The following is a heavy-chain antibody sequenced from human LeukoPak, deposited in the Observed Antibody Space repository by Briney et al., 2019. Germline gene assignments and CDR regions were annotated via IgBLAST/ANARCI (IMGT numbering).Heavy chain of an antibody. D-gene: IGHD2-2*02. CDR1: GFTFSSYS. Sequence: GGSLRLSCAASGFTFSSYSMNWVRQAPGKGLEWVSSISSSSSYIYYADSVKGRFTISRDNAKNSLYLQMNSLRAEDTAVYYRARESCSSTSCYRDAFDIWGQGTMVTVSS. J-gene: IGHJ3*02. CDR2: ISSSSSYI. CDR3: ARESCSSTSCYRDAFDI. V-gene: IGHV3-21*01.